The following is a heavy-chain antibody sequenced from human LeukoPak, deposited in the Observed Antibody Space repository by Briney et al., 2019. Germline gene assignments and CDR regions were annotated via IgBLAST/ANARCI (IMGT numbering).Heavy chain of an antibody. CDR1: GGSISSYY. D-gene: IGHD6-6*01. Sequence: SETLSLTCTVSGGSISSYYWSWIRQPPGKGLEWIGYIYYTGSTNYDPSLKSRVTVSVDTPRNQFSLRLSSVTAADTAVYYCARGGSRVISSSDFDSWGQGILVTVSS. CDR3: ARGGSRVISSSDFDS. V-gene: IGHV4-59*01. J-gene: IGHJ4*02. CDR2: IYYTGST.